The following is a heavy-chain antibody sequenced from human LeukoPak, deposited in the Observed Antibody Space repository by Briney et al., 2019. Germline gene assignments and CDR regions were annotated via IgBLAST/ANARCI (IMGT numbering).Heavy chain of an antibody. D-gene: IGHD1-26*01. CDR2: ISFNGVDT. CDR1: GFTFSTYG. V-gene: IGHV3-64D*06. CDR3: VKDRSNTGTYPWRFEY. J-gene: IGHJ4*02. Sequence: PGGSLRLSCSASGFTFSTYGMHWVRQAPGKGLQFVSTISFNGVDTYSANSVKGRFTISRDNSKNTLHLQMSSLRPEDTAIYYCVKDRSNTGTYPWRFEYWSQGTLVTVSS.